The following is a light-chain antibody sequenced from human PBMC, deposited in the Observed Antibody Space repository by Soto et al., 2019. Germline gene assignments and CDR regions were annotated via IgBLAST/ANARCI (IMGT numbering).Light chain of an antibody. CDR2: SAS. CDR3: QQTHSLPIT. J-gene: IGKJ5*01. CDR1: QGISNW. Sequence: IQMTQSPASLPAPVGERVTITCLASQGISNWLAWYRQKPGKAPDLLISSASSLQSGVPSRFSGSGSGTDFTLTISSLQPEDFAIYYCQQTHSLPITFGQGTRLEIK. V-gene: IGKV1D-12*01.